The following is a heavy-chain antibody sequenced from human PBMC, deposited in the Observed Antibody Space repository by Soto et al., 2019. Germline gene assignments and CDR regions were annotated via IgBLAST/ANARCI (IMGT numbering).Heavy chain of an antibody. CDR1: GFSFSTNA. V-gene: IGHV3-23*01. CDR3: AKDFYSTSYSTSSFSAFDF. J-gene: IGHJ3*01. CDR2: ISASGGNT. D-gene: IGHD6-6*01. Sequence: EVQLLESGGGLVQPGGSLRLSCAASGFSFSTNAMSWVRQAPGKGLEWVSGISASGGNTYYADSVKGRFTISRDNSKNTLYLQMNSLRAGDTAVNYCAKDFYSTSYSTSSFSAFDFWGQGTVVTVSS.